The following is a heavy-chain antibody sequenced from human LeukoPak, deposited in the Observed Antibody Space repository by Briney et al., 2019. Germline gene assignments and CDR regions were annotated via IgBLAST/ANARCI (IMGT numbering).Heavy chain of an antibody. V-gene: IGHV3-30*02. D-gene: IGHD1-26*01. Sequence: RGSLRLSCAASGFTFSSYSMNWVRQAPGKGLEWVAFIRYDGSNKYYADSVKGRFTISRDNSKNTLYLQMNSLRAEDTAVYYCAKTLRKKSGSYDGVDYWGQGTLVTVSS. CDR1: GFTFSSYS. CDR2: IRYDGSNK. CDR3: AKTLRKKSGSYDGVDY. J-gene: IGHJ4*02.